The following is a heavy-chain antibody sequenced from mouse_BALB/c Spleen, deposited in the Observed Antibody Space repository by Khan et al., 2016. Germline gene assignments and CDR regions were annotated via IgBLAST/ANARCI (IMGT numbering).Heavy chain of an antibody. CDR3: ASPHYFGTSYGAMDY. D-gene: IGHD1-1*01. Sequence: QVQLQQPGSVLVRAGASVKLSCKASGYTFTSSWMHWAKQRPGQGREWIGEIHPNSGDTNYNEKFKGQATLTVDTSSSTAYVDLSSLTSADSAVYHCASPHYFGTSYGAMDYWGQGTAVTVSS. V-gene: IGHV1S130*01. J-gene: IGHJ4*01. CDR1: GYTFTSSW. CDR2: IHPNSGDT.